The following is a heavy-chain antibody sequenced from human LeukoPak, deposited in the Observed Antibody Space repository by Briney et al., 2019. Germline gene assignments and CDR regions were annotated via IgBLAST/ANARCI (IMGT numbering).Heavy chain of an antibody. D-gene: IGHD2-2*01. Sequence: SETLSLTCAVSGGSFSGYYWNWIRQPPGKGLEWIGEIDHSGSTNYNPSLKSRVTISVDTSKNQFSLRLSSVTAADTAVYYCAREVDAAAAYNWFDPWGQGTLVTVSS. CDR3: AREVDAAAAYNWFDP. CDR1: GGSFSGYY. J-gene: IGHJ5*02. V-gene: IGHV4-34*01. CDR2: IDHSGST.